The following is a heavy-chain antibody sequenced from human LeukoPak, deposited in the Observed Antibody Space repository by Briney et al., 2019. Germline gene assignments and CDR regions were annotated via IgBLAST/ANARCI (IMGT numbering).Heavy chain of an antibody. CDR3: AKTSGSYYYYFDY. Sequence: SETLSLTCSVSGGSTSTYYWSWIRQSAGEGLEWIGSISGSGTTRYNPSFKSRVTISVDTSKNQFSLKLSSVTAADTAIYYCAKTSGSYYYYFDYWGQGTLVTVSS. J-gene: IGHJ4*02. CDR2: ISGSGTT. V-gene: IGHV4-4*07. D-gene: IGHD1-26*01. CDR1: GGSTSTYY.